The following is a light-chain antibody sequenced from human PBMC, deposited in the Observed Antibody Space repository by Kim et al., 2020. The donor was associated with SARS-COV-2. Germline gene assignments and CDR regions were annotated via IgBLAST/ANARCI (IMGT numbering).Light chain of an antibody. CDR1: SLRSYY. Sequence: SELTQDPDVSVALGQTVRITCQGDSLRSYYASWYQQKPGQAPVLVIYGKNNRPSGIPDRFSGSSSGNTASLTITGAQAEDEADYYCNSRDSSGNHLVFGGGTQLSVL. CDR3: NSRDSSGNHLV. V-gene: IGLV3-19*01. J-gene: IGLJ3*02. CDR2: GKN.